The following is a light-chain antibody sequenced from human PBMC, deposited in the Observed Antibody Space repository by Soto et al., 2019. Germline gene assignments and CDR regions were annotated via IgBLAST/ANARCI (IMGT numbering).Light chain of an antibody. CDR2: DVS. CDR3: CSYAGSYTLVV. J-gene: IGLJ2*01. V-gene: IGLV2-11*01. Sequence: QSALTQPRSVSGSPGQSVTISCTGTSSDVGGYNYVSWYQQYPGKAPKLMIYDVSKRPSGVPDRFSGSKSGNTASLTISGLQAEDEADYYCCSYAGSYTLVVFGGGTKLTVL. CDR1: SSDVGGYNY.